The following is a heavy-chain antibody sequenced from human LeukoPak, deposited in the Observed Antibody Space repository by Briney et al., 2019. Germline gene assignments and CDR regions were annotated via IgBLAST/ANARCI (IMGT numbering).Heavy chain of an antibody. CDR3: AKGCGGSHFDY. D-gene: IGHD4-23*01. CDR1: GFTFSSYG. CDR2: IRYDESNQ. J-gene: IGHJ4*02. Sequence: GESLRLSCVASGFTFSSYGMHWVRQVPGKGLEWVAFIRYDESNQYYADSVKCRFTISRDNSKSTLHLQMNSLKVEDTAVYYCAKGCGGSHFDYWGQGALVAVSS. V-gene: IGHV3-30*02.